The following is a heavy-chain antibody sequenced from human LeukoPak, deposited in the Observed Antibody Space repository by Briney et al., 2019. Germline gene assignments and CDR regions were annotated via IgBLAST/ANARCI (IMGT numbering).Heavy chain of an antibody. J-gene: IGHJ2*01. CDR2: INTDGSST. V-gene: IGHV3-74*01. CDR1: GFTFSSYW. Sequence: PGGSLRLSCAASGFTFSSYWMHWVRQAPGKGLVWVSRINTDGSSTNYADSVKGRFTISRDNSKNTLYLQMNSLRAEDTAVYYCARGGGGLGNWYFDLWGRGTLVTVSS. CDR3: ARGGGGLGNWYFDL. D-gene: IGHD3/OR15-3a*01.